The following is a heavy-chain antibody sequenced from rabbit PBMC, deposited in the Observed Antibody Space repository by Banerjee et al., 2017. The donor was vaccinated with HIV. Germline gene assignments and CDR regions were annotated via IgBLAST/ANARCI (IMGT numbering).Heavy chain of an antibody. V-gene: IGHV1S45*01. D-gene: IGHD6-1*01. Sequence: QQQLEESGGGLVQPGGSLKLSCKASGFDFSSYYMSWVRQAPGKGLEWIACIDAGSSGSTYYASWAKGRFTISKTSSTTVTLQMTSLTAADTATYFCARDYYTYAYATLARLDLWGQGTLVTVS. CDR1: GFDFSSYYM. CDR2: IDAGSSGST. CDR3: ARDYYTYAYATLARLDL. J-gene: IGHJ3*01.